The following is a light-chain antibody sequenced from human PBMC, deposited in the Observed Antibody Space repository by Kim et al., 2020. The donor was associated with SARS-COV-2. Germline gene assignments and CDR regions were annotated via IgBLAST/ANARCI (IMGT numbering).Light chain of an antibody. Sequence: QSALTQPASVSGSPGQSITISCTGTSNDVGDYKFVSWYQQHPGKAPKLIIYDVTNRPSGVSNRFSGSKSGNTASLTISGLQAEDEADYYCSSYTTSTTWLFGGGTQLTVL. CDR3: SSYTTSTTWL. J-gene: IGLJ2*01. CDR2: DVT. V-gene: IGLV2-14*03. CDR1: SNDVGDYKF.